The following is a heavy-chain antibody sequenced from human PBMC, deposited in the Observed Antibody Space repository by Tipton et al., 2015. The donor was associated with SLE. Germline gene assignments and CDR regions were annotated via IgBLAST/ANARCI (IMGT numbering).Heavy chain of an antibody. CDR1: GGSFSGYY. D-gene: IGHD6-13*01. J-gene: IGHJ6*02. Sequence: TLSLTCAVYGGSFSGYYWSWIRQPPGKGLEWIGYIYYSGSTYYNPSLKSRVTISVDTSKNQFSLKLSSVTAADTAVYYCARGIAAGDYYYYGMDVWGQGTTVTVSS. CDR2: IYYSGST. CDR3: ARGIAAGDYYYYGMDV. V-gene: IGHV4-59*12.